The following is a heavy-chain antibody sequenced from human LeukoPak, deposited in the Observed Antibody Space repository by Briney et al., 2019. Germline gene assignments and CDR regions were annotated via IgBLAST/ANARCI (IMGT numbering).Heavy chain of an antibody. J-gene: IGHJ5*02. D-gene: IGHD3-16*01. CDR1: GLTFGDYW. Sequence: GGSLRLSCAASGLTFGDYWMSWVRQAPGRGLEWVATTNEDGSQKYYVDSVRGRFTISRDNAKNTLYLQMNSLRAEDTAVYYCAKGPNVLGTNWFDPWGQGTLVTVSS. V-gene: IGHV3-7*03. CDR2: TNEDGSQK. CDR3: AKGPNVLGTNWFDP.